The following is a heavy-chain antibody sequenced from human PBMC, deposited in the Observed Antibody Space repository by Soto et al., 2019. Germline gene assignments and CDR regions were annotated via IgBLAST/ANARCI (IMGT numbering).Heavy chain of an antibody. V-gene: IGHV4-31*03. CDR2: IYYSGST. CDR1: GGSISSGGYY. CDR3: AMESTMIGGHRRSMDV. D-gene: IGHD3-22*01. J-gene: IGHJ6*02. Sequence: SETLSLTCTVSGGSISSGGYYWSWIRQHPGKGLEWIGYIYYSGSTYYNPSLKSRVTISVDTSKNQFSLKLSSVTAADTAVYYCAMESTMIGGHRRSMDVWGQGTTVTVS.